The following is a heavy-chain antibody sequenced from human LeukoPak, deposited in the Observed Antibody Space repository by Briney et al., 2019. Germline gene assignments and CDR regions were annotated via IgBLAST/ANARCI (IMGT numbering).Heavy chain of an antibody. V-gene: IGHV3-66*01. CDR3: ARTGYANNWFDP. CDR1: GFTVSSNF. J-gene: IGHJ5*02. D-gene: IGHD3-9*01. CDR2: IYSGGST. Sequence: GGSLRLSCAASGFTVSSNFMSWVRQAPGKGLEWVSVIYSGGSTYYADSVKGRFTISRDNSKNTLYLQMNSLRAEDTAVYYCARTGYANNWFDPWGQGTLVTVSS.